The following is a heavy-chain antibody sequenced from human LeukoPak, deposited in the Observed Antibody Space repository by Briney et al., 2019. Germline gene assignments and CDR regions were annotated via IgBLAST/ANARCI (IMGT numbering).Heavy chain of an antibody. J-gene: IGHJ5*02. CDR2: INPSGGRT. CDR3: ARDPFYCSSTSCYQGNWFDP. Sequence: ASVKVSCKASGYSFTSYFIHWVRQAPGQGLEWMGIINPSGGRTSYAQKFQGRVTMTRDTSTSTVFMELGSLRSDDTAVYYCARDPFYCSSTSCYQGNWFDPWGQGTLVTVSS. D-gene: IGHD2-2*01. V-gene: IGHV1-46*01. CDR1: GYSFTSYF.